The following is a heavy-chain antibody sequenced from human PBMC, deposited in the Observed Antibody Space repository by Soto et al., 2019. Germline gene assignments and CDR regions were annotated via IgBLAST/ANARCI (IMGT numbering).Heavy chain of an antibody. CDR1: GGSISRGGYY. D-gene: IGHD3-10*01. CDR3: ARDWSGSGLTWFDP. Sequence: PSETLCLACTVAGGSISRGGYYWSWIRQHPGKGLEWIGYIYYSGSTYYNPSLKSRVTISVDTSKNQCSLKLSSVTAADTAVYYCARDWSGSGLTWFDPWGQGTLVTVSP. J-gene: IGHJ5*02. CDR2: IYYSGST. V-gene: IGHV4-31*03.